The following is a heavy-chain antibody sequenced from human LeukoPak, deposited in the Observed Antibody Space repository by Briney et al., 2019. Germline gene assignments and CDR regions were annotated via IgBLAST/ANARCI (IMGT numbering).Heavy chain of an antibody. Sequence: ETLSLTSTVSGGSISSSSYYWGWIRQPPGKGLEWIGSIYYSASTYYNPSLKSRVTISVDTSKNQFSLKLSSVTAADTAVYYCAGEVDGYSSSWYDWGARAYYYYYGMDVWGQGTTVTVSS. D-gene: IGHD6-13*01. CDR2: IYYSAST. V-gene: IGHV4-39*02. CDR1: GGSISSSSYY. J-gene: IGHJ6*02. CDR3: AGEVDGYSSSWYDWGARAYYYYYGMDV.